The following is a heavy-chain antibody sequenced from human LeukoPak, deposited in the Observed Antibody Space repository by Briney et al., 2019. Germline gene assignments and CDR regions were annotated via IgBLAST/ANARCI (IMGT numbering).Heavy chain of an antibody. Sequence: SETLSLTCTVSGCSISSYYWSWIRQPPGKGLEWIGYIYYSGSTNYNPSLKSRVTISVDTSKNQFSLKLSSVTAADTAVYYCASADRPSYSSSWYADYWGQGTLVTVSS. CDR1: GCSISSYY. CDR3: ASADRPSYSSSWYADY. V-gene: IGHV4-59*08. J-gene: IGHJ4*02. D-gene: IGHD6-13*01. CDR2: IYYSGST.